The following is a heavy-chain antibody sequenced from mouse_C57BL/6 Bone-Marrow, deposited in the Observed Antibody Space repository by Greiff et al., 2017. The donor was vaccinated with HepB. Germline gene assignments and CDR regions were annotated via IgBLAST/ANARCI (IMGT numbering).Heavy chain of an antibody. J-gene: IGHJ1*03. Sequence: EVKLVESGGGLVKPGGSLKLSCAASGFTFSDYGMHWVRQAPEKGLEWVAYISSGSSTIYYADTVKGRFTISRDNAKNTLFLQMTSLRSEDTAMYYCARKPVYYYGSRYWYFDVWGTGTTVTVSS. D-gene: IGHD1-1*01. V-gene: IGHV5-17*01. CDR2: ISSGSSTI. CDR1: GFTFSDYG. CDR3: ARKPVYYYGSRYWYFDV.